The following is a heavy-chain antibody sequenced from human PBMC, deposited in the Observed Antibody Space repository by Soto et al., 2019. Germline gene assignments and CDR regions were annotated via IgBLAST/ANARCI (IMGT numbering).Heavy chain of an antibody. D-gene: IGHD2-21*02. CDR2: ITSGGDT. CDR1: GFTFSGYA. V-gene: IGHV3-23*01. J-gene: IGHJ6*02. CDR3: ARDSVVPTVLAYCGGDCYSPYYGMDV. Sequence: PGGSLRLSCATSGFTFSGYAMTWVRQAPGKGLNWVSAITSGGDTFFADSVKGRFTISRDNAKNSLYLQMNSLRAEDTAVYYCARDSVVPTVLAYCGGDCYSPYYGMDVWGQGTTVTVSS.